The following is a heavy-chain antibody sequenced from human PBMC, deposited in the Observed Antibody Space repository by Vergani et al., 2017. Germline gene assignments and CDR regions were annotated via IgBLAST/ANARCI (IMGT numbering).Heavy chain of an antibody. CDR2: IYYSGST. CDR3: ASRGGPYCGGDCYERGIDY. J-gene: IGHJ4*02. V-gene: IGHV4-31*03. Sequence: QVQLQESGPGLVKPSQTLSLTCTVSGGSISSGGYYWSWIRQHPGKGLEWIGYIYYSGSTYYNPSLKSRVTISVDTSKNQFSLKLSSVTAADTAVYYCASRGGPYCGGDCYERGIDYWGQGTLVTVSS. CDR1: GGSISSGGYY. D-gene: IGHD2-21*02.